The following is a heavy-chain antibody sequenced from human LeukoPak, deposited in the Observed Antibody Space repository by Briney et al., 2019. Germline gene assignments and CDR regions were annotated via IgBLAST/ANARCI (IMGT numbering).Heavy chain of an antibody. CDR1: EFTLSSYA. J-gene: IGHJ4*02. CDR2: ISVNGGTT. Sequence: GGSLRLSCAASEFTLSSYAMSWVRQAPGKGLEWVSGISVNGGTTYYVDSVKGRFTISRDNSKNTLYLQMNSLRAEDTAVYYCAKVDYGDYTAFDYWGQGTLVTVSS. V-gene: IGHV3-23*01. CDR3: AKVDYGDYTAFDY. D-gene: IGHD4-17*01.